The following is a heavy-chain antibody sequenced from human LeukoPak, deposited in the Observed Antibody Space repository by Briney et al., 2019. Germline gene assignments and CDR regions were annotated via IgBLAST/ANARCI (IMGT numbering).Heavy chain of an antibody. Sequence: GGSLRLSCAASGFTFSSYAMSWVRQAPGKGLEWVSAISGSGGSTHYADSVKGRFTISRDNSKNTLYLQMNSLRAEDTAVYYCAKDEGVYYYYMDVWGKGTTVTVSS. J-gene: IGHJ6*03. CDR1: GFTFSSYA. CDR3: AKDEGVYYYYMDV. CDR2: ISGSGGST. V-gene: IGHV3-23*01.